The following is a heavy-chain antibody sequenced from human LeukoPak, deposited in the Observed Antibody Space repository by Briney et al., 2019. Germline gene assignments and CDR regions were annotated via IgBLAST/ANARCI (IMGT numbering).Heavy chain of an antibody. J-gene: IGHJ3*02. Sequence: SETLSLTCTVSGVSISSYYWNWIRQPPGKGLEWVGYIYYSGSTNYNPSLKSRVTISVDTSKQQFSLQVKSVTAADTAVYYCARDRDGFNGGAFDIWGQGTKVTVSS. CDR2: IYYSGST. V-gene: IGHV4-59*01. CDR1: GVSISSYY. D-gene: IGHD5-24*01. CDR3: ARDRDGFNGGAFDI.